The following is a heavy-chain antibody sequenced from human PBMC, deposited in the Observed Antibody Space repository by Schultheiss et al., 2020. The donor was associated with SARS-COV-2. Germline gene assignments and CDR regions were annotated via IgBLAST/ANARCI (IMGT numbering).Heavy chain of an antibody. D-gene: IGHD1-26*01. J-gene: IGHJ4*02. CDR3: ARVRSGSYWFSY. CDR2: ISYDGSNK. Sequence: GGSLRLSCAASGFTVSSNYMSWVRQAPGKGLEWVAVISYDGSNKYYADSVKGRFTISRDNAKNSLYLQMNSLRAEDTAVYYCARVRSGSYWFSYWGQGTLVTVSS. CDR1: GFTVSSNY. V-gene: IGHV3-30*03.